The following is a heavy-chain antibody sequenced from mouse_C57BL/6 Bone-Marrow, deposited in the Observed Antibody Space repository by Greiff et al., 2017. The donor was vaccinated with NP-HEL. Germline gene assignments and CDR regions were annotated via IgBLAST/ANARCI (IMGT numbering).Heavy chain of an antibody. V-gene: IGHV14-4*01. CDR2: IDPENGDT. CDR3: TTLYYYGSSYADY. CDR1: GFNIKDDY. Sequence: EVQRVESGAELVRPGASVKLSCTASGFNIKDDYMHWVKQRPEQGLEWIGWIDPENGDTEYASKFQGKATITADTSSNTAYLQLSSLTSEDTAVYYCTTLYYYGSSYADYWGQGTTLTVSS. D-gene: IGHD1-1*01. J-gene: IGHJ2*01.